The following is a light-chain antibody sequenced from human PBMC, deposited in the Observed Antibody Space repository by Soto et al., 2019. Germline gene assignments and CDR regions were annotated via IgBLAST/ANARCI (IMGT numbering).Light chain of an antibody. V-gene: IGKV1-5*03. J-gene: IGKJ2*01. Sequence: DIQMTQSPSTLSASVGDRVTITCRAIQSISSGLAWYQQKPGKAPKLLIYKASSLESGVPSRFSGSGSGTEFTLTISSLQPDDFATYYCQQYNSYSYTFGQGTKLEIK. CDR1: QSISSG. CDR2: KAS. CDR3: QQYNSYSYT.